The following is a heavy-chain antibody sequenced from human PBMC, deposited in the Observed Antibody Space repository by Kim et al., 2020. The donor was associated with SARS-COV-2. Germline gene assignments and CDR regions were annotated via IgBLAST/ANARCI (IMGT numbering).Heavy chain of an antibody. Sequence: YAGSVKGRFTVSRDNAKNTLYLQMNSLRSEDTAVYYCARGRESQIYYFDYWGQGTLVTVSS. J-gene: IGHJ4*02. V-gene: IGHV3-74*01. CDR3: ARGRESQIYYFDY.